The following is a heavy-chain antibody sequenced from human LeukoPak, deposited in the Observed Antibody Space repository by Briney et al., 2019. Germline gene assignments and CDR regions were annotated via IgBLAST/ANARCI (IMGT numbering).Heavy chain of an antibody. CDR2: IIPIFGTA. D-gene: IGHD3-10*01. CDR3: ASSGRREGY. Sequence: SVKVSCKASGYTFTSYGISWVRQAPGQGLEWMGGIIPIFGTANYAQKFQGRVTITADESTSTAYMELSSLRSEDTAVYYCASSGRREGYWGQGTLVTVSS. J-gene: IGHJ4*02. V-gene: IGHV1-69*13. CDR1: GYTFTSYG.